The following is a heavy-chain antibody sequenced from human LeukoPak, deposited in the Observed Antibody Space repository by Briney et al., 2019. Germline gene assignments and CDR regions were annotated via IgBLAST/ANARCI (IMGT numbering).Heavy chain of an antibody. D-gene: IGHD3-10*01. CDR1: GFAFSNYG. V-gene: IGHV3-23*01. Sequence: PGGSLRLSCAASGFAFSNYGMNWVRQAPGKGLEWVSGISGSGDSTYYADSVKGRFTISRDNSKNTLYLQMNSLRAEDTAVYYCAKKYYYGSGSSPDASDIWGQGTMVTVSS. J-gene: IGHJ3*02. CDR2: ISGSGDST. CDR3: AKKYYYGSGSSPDASDI.